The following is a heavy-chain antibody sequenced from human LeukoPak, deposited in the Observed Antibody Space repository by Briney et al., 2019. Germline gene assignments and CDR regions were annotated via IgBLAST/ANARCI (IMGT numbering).Heavy chain of an antibody. J-gene: IGHJ5*02. Sequence: ASVKVSCKTSGYTFTNNWMHWVRQAPGQGLEWVGVINPTGTSTLYAQNFQGRVTLTRDMSTTTDYMELRSLTSEDTAVYYCARDHSVGDIAWWFDPWGQGTLVSVSS. CDR3: ARDHSVGDIAWWFDP. D-gene: IGHD3-10*01. V-gene: IGHV1-46*01. CDR1: GYTFTNNW. CDR2: INPTGTST.